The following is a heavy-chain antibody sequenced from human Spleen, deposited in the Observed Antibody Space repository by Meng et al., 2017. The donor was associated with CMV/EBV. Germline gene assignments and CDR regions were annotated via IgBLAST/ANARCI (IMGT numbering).Heavy chain of an antibody. CDR1: GFTFSGSA. Sequence: GGSLRLSCAASGFTFSGSAMHWVRQASGKGLEWVGRIRSKANSYATAYAASVKGRFTISRDDSKNTAYLQMNSLKTEDTAVYYWTRAVTMVRGNDAFDIWGQGTMVTVSS. D-gene: IGHD3-10*01. CDR2: IRSKANSYAT. V-gene: IGHV3-73*01. J-gene: IGHJ3*02. CDR3: TRAVTMVRGNDAFDI.